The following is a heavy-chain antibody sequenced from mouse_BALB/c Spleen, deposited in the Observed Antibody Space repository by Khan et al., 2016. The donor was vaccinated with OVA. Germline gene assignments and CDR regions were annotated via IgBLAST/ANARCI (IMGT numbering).Heavy chain of an antibody. D-gene: IGHD1-1*02. CDR1: GYTFTNYW. Sequence: QIQLVQSGTELVRPGASVKLSCKASGYTFTNYWINWVKQRPGQGLEWIGNIYPSDSYTNYHQKLNDKATLTVDKSSSTAYMQLSSPTSEGSAVYYCTRGGVDGSSFAYWGQGTLVTVSA. J-gene: IGHJ3*01. CDR2: IYPSDSYT. V-gene: IGHV1-69*02. CDR3: TRGGVDGSSFAY.